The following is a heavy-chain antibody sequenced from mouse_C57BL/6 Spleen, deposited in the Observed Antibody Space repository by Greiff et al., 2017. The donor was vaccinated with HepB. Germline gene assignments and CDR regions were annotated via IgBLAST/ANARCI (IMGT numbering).Heavy chain of an antibody. CDR1: GFSFNTYA. Sequence: EVKLMESGGGLVQPKGSLKLSCAASGFSFNTYAMNWVRQAPGKGLEWVARIRSKSNNYATYYADSVKDRFTISRDDSESMLYLQMNNLKTEDTAMYYCVGGYYVHFDYWGQGTTLTVSS. CDR2: IRSKSNNYAT. D-gene: IGHD2-3*01. CDR3: VGGYYVHFDY. V-gene: IGHV10-1*01. J-gene: IGHJ2*01.